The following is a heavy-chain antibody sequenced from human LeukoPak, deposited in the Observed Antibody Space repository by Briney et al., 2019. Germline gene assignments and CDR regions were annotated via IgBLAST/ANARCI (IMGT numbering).Heavy chain of an antibody. CDR2: ISAYNGNT. CDR3: ARASPAVADSPRH. CDR1: GYTFTSYG. D-gene: IGHD6-19*01. Sequence: ASVTVSCKASGYTFTSYGISWVRQAPGQGLEWMGWISAYNGNTNYAQKLQGRVTMTTDTSTSTVYMELRSLRSDDTAVYYCARASPAVADSPRHWGQGTLVTVSS. V-gene: IGHV1-18*01. J-gene: IGHJ4*02.